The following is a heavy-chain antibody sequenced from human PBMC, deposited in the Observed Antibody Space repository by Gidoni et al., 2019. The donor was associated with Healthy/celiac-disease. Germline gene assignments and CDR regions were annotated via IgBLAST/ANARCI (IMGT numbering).Heavy chain of an antibody. CDR2: IWYDGSNK. J-gene: IGHJ6*02. V-gene: IGHV3-33*01. CDR3: ARMIWFRELLRDGMDV. D-gene: IGHD3-10*01. CDR1: GFTFSRYG. Sequence: QVQLVESGGGVVQPGRSLRLSCAASGFTFSRYGMHWVRQARGKGLEWVAVIWYDGSNKYYADAVKGRFTISRDNSKNTLYLQRNSLRAEDTAVYYCARMIWFRELLRDGMDVWGQGTTVTVSS.